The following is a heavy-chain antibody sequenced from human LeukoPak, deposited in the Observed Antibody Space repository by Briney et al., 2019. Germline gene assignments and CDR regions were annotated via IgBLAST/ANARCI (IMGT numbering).Heavy chain of an antibody. V-gene: IGHV3-74*01. J-gene: IGHJ4*02. CDR2: INTDGTVT. Sequence: GRSLRLSCAASGFTFSKYWMLWVRQAPGKGLESVSRINTDGTVTTYADSVKGRSTVSRDNADNTMFLQMNSVRDEDTAVYYCATKQWLAPPPDSWGQGTPVTVSS. D-gene: IGHD6-19*01. CDR1: GFTFSKYW. CDR3: ATKQWLAPPPDS.